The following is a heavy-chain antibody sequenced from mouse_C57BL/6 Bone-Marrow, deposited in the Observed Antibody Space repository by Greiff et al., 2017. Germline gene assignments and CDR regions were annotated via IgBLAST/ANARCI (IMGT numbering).Heavy chain of an antibody. D-gene: IGHD2-1*01. CDR2: IFPGGGST. Sequence: LVESGPELVRPGASVKISCKAPGYTFTSHWMQWVRQRPGQGLEWIGEIFPGGGSTYYNQKFKGKATLTVDTSSSTASMQLSSLTSEDSAVYFGARLGYGNYGGGRDYWGQGTTLTVS. J-gene: IGHJ2*01. CDR1: GYTFTSHW. V-gene: IGHV1-56*01. CDR3: ARLGYGNYGGGRDY.